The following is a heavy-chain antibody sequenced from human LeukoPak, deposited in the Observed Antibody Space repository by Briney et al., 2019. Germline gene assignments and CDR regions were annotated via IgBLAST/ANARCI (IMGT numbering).Heavy chain of an antibody. CDR2: INPNSGGT. CDR1: GGTVGNDA. Sequence: ASVKVSCKASGGTVGNDAISWVRLAPGQGLEWMGWINPNSGGTNYAQKFQGRVTMTRDTSISTAYMELSSLRSEDTAVYYCARTGRVPAAAVRYFDYWGQGTLVTVSS. CDR3: ARTGRVPAAAVRYFDY. J-gene: IGHJ4*02. V-gene: IGHV1-2*02. D-gene: IGHD2-2*01.